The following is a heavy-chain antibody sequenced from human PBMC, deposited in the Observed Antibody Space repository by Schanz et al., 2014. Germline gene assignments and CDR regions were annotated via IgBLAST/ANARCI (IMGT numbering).Heavy chain of an antibody. J-gene: IGHJ6*02. Sequence: EAQLVESGGGLVQPGGSLRLSCAASGFTFSSYAMSWVRQAPGKGLEWVSAITDSGGSTYYADSVKGRFTISRDNSKNTLYLQMSSLRAEDTAVYYCASSSYRLLSYYYAMDVWGQGTTVTVSS. D-gene: IGHD1-26*01. CDR3: ASSSYRLLSYYYAMDV. CDR2: ITDSGGST. CDR1: GFTFSSYA. V-gene: IGHV3-23*04.